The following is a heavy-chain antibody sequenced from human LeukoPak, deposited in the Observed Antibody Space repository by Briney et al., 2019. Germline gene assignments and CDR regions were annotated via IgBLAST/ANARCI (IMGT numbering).Heavy chain of an antibody. CDR3: AKDRISVADRYYYYYYGLDV. Sequence: GGSLRLSCAASGFTFRGYAITWFRRAPGKGLHWVSTFRGSGVSPYYADSVRGRFTISRDNSENTVHLQMNSLRAEDTAVYYCAKDRISVADRYYYYYYGLDVWGQGTTVTVSS. V-gene: IGHV3-23*01. CDR1: GFTFRGYA. CDR2: FRGSGVSP. J-gene: IGHJ6*02. D-gene: IGHD6-19*01.